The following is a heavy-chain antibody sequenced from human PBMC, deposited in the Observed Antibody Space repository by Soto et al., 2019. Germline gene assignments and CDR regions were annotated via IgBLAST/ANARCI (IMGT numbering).Heavy chain of an antibody. CDR3: ARHTNYYGSGNNNAFDI. D-gene: IGHD3-10*01. Sequence: QVQLQESGQGLVKPSETLSLTCTVSGGSISSYYWSWIRQPPGKGLESIGYIYYSGSTNYNPSLKRRVTISVDTSKNQFSQKLSSVTAADTAVYYCARHTNYYGSGNNNAFDIWGQGTMVTVSS. J-gene: IGHJ3*02. CDR1: GGSISSYY. CDR2: IYYSGST. V-gene: IGHV4-59*08.